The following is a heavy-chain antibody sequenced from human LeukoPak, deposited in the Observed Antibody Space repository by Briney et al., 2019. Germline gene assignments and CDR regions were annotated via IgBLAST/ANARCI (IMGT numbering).Heavy chain of an antibody. D-gene: IGHD5-24*01. J-gene: IGHJ6*04. CDR2: ISYSGDNK. Sequence: PGGSLRLSCAASGFTFSSYEMNWVRQAPGKGLEWVTLISYSGDNKYYADSVKGRFTFSRDNSKNTLYLQMNSLRPEDSAVYYCASDPRDGGQNVWGKGTTVTVPS. CDR3: ASDPRDGGQNV. CDR1: GFTFSSYE. V-gene: IGHV3-30*04.